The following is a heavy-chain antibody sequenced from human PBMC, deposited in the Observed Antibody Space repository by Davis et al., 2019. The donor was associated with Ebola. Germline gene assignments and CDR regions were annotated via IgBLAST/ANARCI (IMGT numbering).Heavy chain of an antibody. CDR1: GYTFTSYG. D-gene: IGHD3-22*01. CDR3: ARSHTMIVPWGWFDP. V-gene: IGHV1-18*04. J-gene: IGHJ5*02. Sequence: AASVKVSCKASGYTFTSYGISWVRQAPGQGLEWMGWISAYNGNTNYAQKLQGRVTMTTDTSTSTAYMELRSLTSDDTAVFYCARSHTMIVPWGWFDPWGQGTLVTVSS. CDR2: ISAYNGNT.